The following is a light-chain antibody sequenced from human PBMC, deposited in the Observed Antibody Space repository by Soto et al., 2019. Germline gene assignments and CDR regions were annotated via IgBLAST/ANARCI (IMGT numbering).Light chain of an antibody. J-gene: IGLJ2*01. CDR1: KSNVGRNA. V-gene: IGLV1-44*01. Sequence: QSVLTQPPSASGTPGQSVTISCSGSKSNVGRNAVSWYQQVPGMAPKLLVFATNKRPSGVLVRFSGSASGASASLAISGLQSEDEADYYCAAWDDTLNGPLFGGGTKLTVL. CDR3: AAWDDTLNGPL. CDR2: ATN.